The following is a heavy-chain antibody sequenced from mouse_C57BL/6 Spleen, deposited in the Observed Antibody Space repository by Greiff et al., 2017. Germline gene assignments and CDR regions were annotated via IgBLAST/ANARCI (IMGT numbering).Heavy chain of an antibody. D-gene: IGHD6-1*01. CDR1: GYTFTSYW. CDR2: IDPSDSYT. V-gene: IGHV1-69*01. J-gene: IGHJ1*03. CDR3: ARWYSTSYWYFDV. Sequence: QVQLQQPGAELVMPGASVKLSCKASGYTFTSYWMNWVKQRPGQGLEWIGEIDPSDSYTNYNQKFKGKSTLTVDKSSSTADMQLSSLTSEDSAVYYCARWYSTSYWYFDVWGTGTTVTVSS.